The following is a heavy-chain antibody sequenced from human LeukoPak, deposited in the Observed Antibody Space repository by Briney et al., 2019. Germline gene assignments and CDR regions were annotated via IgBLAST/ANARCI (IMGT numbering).Heavy chain of an antibody. Sequence: GGSLRLSCAASGCTFSNYEMNWVRQAPGKGLEWIPHISSSGSTTYYADSVKGRFTISRDNAKTSLYLQMNSLRAEDRAVYYCAFPAGLRFYWGQGTLVTVSS. CDR1: GCTFSNYE. J-gene: IGHJ4*02. CDR2: ISSSGSTT. CDR3: AFPAGLRFY. V-gene: IGHV3-48*03. D-gene: IGHD3-16*01.